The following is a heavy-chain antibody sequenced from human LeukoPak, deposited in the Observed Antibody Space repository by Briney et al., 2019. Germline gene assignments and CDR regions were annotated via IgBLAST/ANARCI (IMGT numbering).Heavy chain of an antibody. D-gene: IGHD2-21*02. J-gene: IGHJ4*02. CDR1: GFTFSTYS. CDR2: ISGSSSTI. CDR3: GSDGVTSSVDY. V-gene: IGHV3-48*04. Sequence: GGSLRLSCAASGFTFSTYSMNWVRQAPGKGLEWVSYISGSSSTIYYADSVKGRFTISRDNAKNSLYLQMNSLRAEDTAVYYCGSDGVTSSVDYWGQGTLVTVSS.